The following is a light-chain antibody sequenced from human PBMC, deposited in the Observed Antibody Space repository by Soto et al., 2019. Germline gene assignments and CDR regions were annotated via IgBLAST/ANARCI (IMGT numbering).Light chain of an antibody. J-gene: IGKJ2*01. V-gene: IGKV3-20*01. CDR2: GAS. CDR1: QSVSSSY. Sequence: IVLTQSPATLSLSPGERATLSCRASQSVSSSYLAWYQQKPGQAPRLLIYGASKRATGIPDRFSGSGSGKDFTLTVSGLEPEDFAVYYCQQYGTSPLYTFGPGTKLDIK. CDR3: QQYGTSPLYT.